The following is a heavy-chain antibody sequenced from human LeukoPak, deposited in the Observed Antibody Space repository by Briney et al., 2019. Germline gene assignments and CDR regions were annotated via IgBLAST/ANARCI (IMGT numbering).Heavy chain of an antibody. V-gene: IGHV4-39*07. CDR2: IYYSGST. CDR3: ARYESRSYYLVA. Sequence: SETLSLTCTVSGGSISSSSYYWGWIRQPPGKGLEWIGSIYYSGSTYYNPSLESRVTISIDTSNNQFSLELSSVTAADTAVYYCARYESRSYYLVAWGQGTLVTVSS. D-gene: IGHD3-22*01. J-gene: IGHJ5*02. CDR1: GGSISSSSYY.